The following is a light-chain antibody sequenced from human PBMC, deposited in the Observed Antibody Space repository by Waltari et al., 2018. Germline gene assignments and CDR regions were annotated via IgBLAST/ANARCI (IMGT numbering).Light chain of an antibody. CDR3: QQYGNSLPYT. CDR2: EAS. J-gene: IGKJ2*01. Sequence: EIVLTQSPGTLSLSPGDRATLFCRASQSVGRNYVAWYQHKPGQAPRLLIHEASSRATGTPDRFSGSGSGTDFTLTISRLEREDFAVYFCQQYGNSLPYTFGQGTKVEIK. CDR1: QSVGRNY. V-gene: IGKV3-20*01.